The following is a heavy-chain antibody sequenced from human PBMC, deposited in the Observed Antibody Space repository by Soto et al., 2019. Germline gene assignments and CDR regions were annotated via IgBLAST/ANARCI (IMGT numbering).Heavy chain of an antibody. CDR1: GASINSGDYY. D-gene: IGHD5-18*01. Sequence: QVRLQESGPGLVKPSQTLSLTCSVSGASINSGDYYWNWIRQPPGKGLEWIGYISFSGNTYYNPSLKGRVIISLHTSLNHYSLKLTSVSAADTAVYFCARELTGYSFAPGDIYWGQGTLVTVSS. V-gene: IGHV4-30-4*01. CDR2: ISFSGNT. J-gene: IGHJ4*02. CDR3: ARELTGYSFAPGDIY.